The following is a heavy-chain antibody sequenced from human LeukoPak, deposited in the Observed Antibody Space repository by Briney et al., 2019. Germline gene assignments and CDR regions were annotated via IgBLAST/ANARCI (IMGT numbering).Heavy chain of an antibody. Sequence: GGSLRLSCAASGFTFNRYWMSCVRQAPGKGLGWVANINEDGSETYYVDSVEGRFTISRDNAKNSLHLEMNSLRAEDTAVYYCGVDYWGQGTLVIVSS. CDR2: INEDGSET. V-gene: IGHV3-7*01. CDR3: GVDY. CDR1: GFTFNRYW. J-gene: IGHJ4*02.